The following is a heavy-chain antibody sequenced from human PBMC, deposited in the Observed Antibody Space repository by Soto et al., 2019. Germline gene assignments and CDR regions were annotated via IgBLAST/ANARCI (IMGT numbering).Heavy chain of an antibody. Sequence: PSETLSLTCAVYGGSFSGYYWSWIRQPPGKGLEWIGEINHSGSTNYNPSLKSRVTISVDTSKNQFSLKLSSVTAADTAVYYCARDGSIAARPKWYFDYWGQGTLVTVSS. CDR3: ARDGSIAARPKWYFDY. D-gene: IGHD6-6*01. V-gene: IGHV4-34*01. CDR2: INHSGST. CDR1: GGSFSGYY. J-gene: IGHJ4*02.